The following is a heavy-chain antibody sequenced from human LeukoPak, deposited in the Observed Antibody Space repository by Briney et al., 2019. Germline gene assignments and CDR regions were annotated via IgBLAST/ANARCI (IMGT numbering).Heavy chain of an antibody. CDR1: GGSISSGGYY. J-gene: IGHJ6*02. Sequence: SETLSLTCTVSGGSISSGGYYWSWIRQHPGKGLEWIGYIYYSGSTYYNPSLKSRVTISVDTSKNQFSLKLSSVTAADTAVYYCAHDTYRTGMDVWGQGTTVTVSS. CDR2: IYYSGST. V-gene: IGHV4-31*03. CDR3: AHDTYRTGMDV. D-gene: IGHD1-14*01.